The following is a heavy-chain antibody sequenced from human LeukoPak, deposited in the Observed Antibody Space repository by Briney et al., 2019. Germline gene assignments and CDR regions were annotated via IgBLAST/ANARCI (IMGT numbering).Heavy chain of an antibody. Sequence: GGSLRLSCAASGFTFSTYWMHWVRQAPGKGLVWVARINGDGGDTNYADSVKGRFTISRDNARNTVYLQVDCLRAEDTAVYYCARGWVPSDITLKWGQGTMVTVSS. J-gene: IGHJ3*01. D-gene: IGHD3-22*01. CDR3: ARGWVPSDITLK. CDR2: INGDGGDT. V-gene: IGHV3-74*01. CDR1: GFTFSTYW.